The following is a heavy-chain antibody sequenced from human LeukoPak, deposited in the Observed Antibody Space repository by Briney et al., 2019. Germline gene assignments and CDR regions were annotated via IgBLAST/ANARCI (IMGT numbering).Heavy chain of an antibody. CDR1: GFTVSSDY. J-gene: IGHJ4*02. V-gene: IGHV3-66*01. CDR2: IYSGGTT. Sequence: GGSLRLSCSASGFTVSSDYMSWVRQAPGKGLAWLSVIYSGGTTYYADSVKGRFTISRDNSKDTVYLQMNSLRVEDTAVYYCTRGGSVPATRSFDYWGQGTLVTVSS. CDR3: TRGGSVPATRSFDY. D-gene: IGHD6-19*01.